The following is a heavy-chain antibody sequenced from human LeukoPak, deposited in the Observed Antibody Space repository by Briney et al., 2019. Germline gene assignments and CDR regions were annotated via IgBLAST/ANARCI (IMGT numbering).Heavy chain of an antibody. CDR3: ATGGEDYYDSSGPFDY. V-gene: IGHV3-30*03. D-gene: IGHD3-22*01. Sequence: PGRSLRLSCAASGFTFSSYGMHWVRQAPGKGLEWVAVIPYDGSNKYYADSVKGRFTISRDNSKNTLYLQMNSLRAEDTAVYYCATGGEDYYDSSGPFDYWGQGTLVTVSS. CDR1: GFTFSSYG. CDR2: IPYDGSNK. J-gene: IGHJ4*02.